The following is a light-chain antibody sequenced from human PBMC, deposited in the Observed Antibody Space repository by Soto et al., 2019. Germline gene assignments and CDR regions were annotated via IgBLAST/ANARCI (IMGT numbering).Light chain of an antibody. CDR3: RSYAGSNNFV. Sequence: QSALTQPPSASWSPGQSVTISCTGSSSDVGGYDYASCYQQHPGKAPKLMIYEVTKRPSGVPDRFSGSKSGNTASLTVSGLQAEDEADYYCRSYAGSNNFVFGTGPKVTVL. V-gene: IGLV2-8*01. CDR1: SSDVGGYDY. CDR2: EVT. J-gene: IGLJ1*01.